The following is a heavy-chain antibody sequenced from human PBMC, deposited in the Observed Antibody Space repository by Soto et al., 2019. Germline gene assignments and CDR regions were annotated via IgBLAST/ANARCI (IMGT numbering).Heavy chain of an antibody. J-gene: IGHJ4*02. CDR3: ARVTIVATIWVDY. CDR1: GGSISSSSYY. V-gene: IGHV4-39*01. D-gene: IGHD5-12*01. Sequence: LETLSLTCTVSGGSISSSSYYWGWIRQPPGKGLEWIGSIYYSGSTYYNPSLKSRVTISVDTSKNQFSLKLSSVTAADTAVYYCARVTIVATIWVDYWGQGTLVTVSS. CDR2: IYYSGST.